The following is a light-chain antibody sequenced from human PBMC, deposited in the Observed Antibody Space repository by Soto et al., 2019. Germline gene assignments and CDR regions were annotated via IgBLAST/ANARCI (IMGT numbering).Light chain of an antibody. Sequence: QSVLTQPPSASGTPGHRVTISCSGSSSNIGSNTVSWYQQLPGTAPKLLIYSNNQRPSGVPDRFSGSKSGTSASLAISGLQSEDEADYYCAAWDDSLNGVVFGGGTQLTVL. CDR3: AAWDDSLNGVV. V-gene: IGLV1-44*01. J-gene: IGLJ2*01. CDR1: SSNIGSNT. CDR2: SNN.